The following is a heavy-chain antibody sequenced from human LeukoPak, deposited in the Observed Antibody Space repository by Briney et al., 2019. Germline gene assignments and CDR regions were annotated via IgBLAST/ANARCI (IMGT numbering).Heavy chain of an antibody. Sequence: GGSLRLSCAASGFTFSSYGMSWVRQAPGKGLEWVSAISGSGGSTYYADSVKGRFTISRDNAKNSLYLQMNSLTAEDTAVYYCARGSAVLLWFGGVGDYWGQGTLVTVSS. D-gene: IGHD3-10*01. J-gene: IGHJ4*02. CDR1: GFTFSSYG. CDR3: ARGSAVLLWFGGVGDY. CDR2: ISGSGGST. V-gene: IGHV3-23*01.